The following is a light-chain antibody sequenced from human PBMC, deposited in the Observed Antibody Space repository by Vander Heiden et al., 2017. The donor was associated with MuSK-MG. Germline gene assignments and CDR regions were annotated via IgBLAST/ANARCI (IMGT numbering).Light chain of an antibody. CDR1: QSISNW. J-gene: IGKJ2*02. CDR2: EAS. CDR3: QQDSSYPST. V-gene: IGKV1-5*01. Sequence: DIQMTQSPSTLSASVGDRVTITCRASQSISNWLAWYQQKPGKAPKLLIYEASSLESGVPLRFSGSGSGTEFTLTISSLQPDDFATYYCQQDSSYPSTFGQGTKLXIK.